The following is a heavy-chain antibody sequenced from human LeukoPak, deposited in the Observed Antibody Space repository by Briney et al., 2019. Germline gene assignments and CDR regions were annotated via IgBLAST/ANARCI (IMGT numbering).Heavy chain of an antibody. V-gene: IGHV3-7*01. D-gene: IGHD3-16*01. Sequence: GGSLRLSCAASGFTFSDSWMSWFRQAPGKGLEWVANMNQDGSAKGYVDSVKGRFTVSRDNARNSLYLQMNSLRPEDTAVYYCATYTHWVAGDVWGQGTTVTVSS. CDR2: MNQDGSAK. J-gene: IGHJ6*02. CDR1: GFTFSDSW. CDR3: ATYTHWVAGDV.